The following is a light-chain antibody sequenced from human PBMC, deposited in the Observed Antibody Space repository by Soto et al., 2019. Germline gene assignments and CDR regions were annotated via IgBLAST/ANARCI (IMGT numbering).Light chain of an antibody. CDR1: QGISSY. V-gene: IGKV1-8*01. Sequence: AIRMTQSPSSLSTSTGDRVTITCRGSQGISSYLAWYQQKPGKAPKLLIYAASTLQSGVPSRFSGSGSGTDFTLTISSLQPEDFATYYCHHFKSFPITFGHGTRLEI. CDR3: HHFKSFPIT. J-gene: IGKJ5*01. CDR2: AAS.